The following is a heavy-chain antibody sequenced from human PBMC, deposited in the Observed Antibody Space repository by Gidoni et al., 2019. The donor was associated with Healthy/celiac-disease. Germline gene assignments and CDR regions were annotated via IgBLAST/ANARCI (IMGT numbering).Heavy chain of an antibody. Sequence: EVQLLHSAAAVKKPGEPLKIPRNGSGYSFTSYWIGWVRQMPGKGLEWMGIIYPGDSDTRYSPSFQGQVTISADKSISTAYLQWSSLKASDTAMYYCARLGVQQLVYYFDYWGQGTLVTVSS. CDR2: IYPGDSDT. D-gene: IGHD6-13*01. CDR1: GYSFTSYW. CDR3: ARLGVQQLVYYFDY. V-gene: IGHV5-51*01. J-gene: IGHJ4*02.